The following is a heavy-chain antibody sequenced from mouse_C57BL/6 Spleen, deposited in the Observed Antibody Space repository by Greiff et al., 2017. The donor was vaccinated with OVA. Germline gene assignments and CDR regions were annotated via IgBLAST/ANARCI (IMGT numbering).Heavy chain of an antibody. CDR3: ARSLYYYGSSDAMDY. CDR2: INYDGSST. J-gene: IGHJ4*01. Sequence: DVHLVESEGGLVQPGSSMKLSCTASGFTFSDYYMAWVRQVPEKGLEWVANINYDGSSTYYLDSLKSRFIISRDNAKNILYLQMSSLKSEDTATYYCARSLYYYGSSDAMDYWGQGTSVTVSS. D-gene: IGHD1-1*01. CDR1: GFTFSDYY. V-gene: IGHV5-16*01.